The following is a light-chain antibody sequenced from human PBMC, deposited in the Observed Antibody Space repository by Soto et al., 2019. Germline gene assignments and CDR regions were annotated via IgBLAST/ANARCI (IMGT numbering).Light chain of an antibody. J-gene: IGKJ5*01. Sequence: DIQMTQSPSSLSASVGDRVTITFRASQSISSYLNWYQQKPGKAPKLLIYAASSLQSGVPSRFSGSGSGTDFTLTINTLQPEDFATYYCQQSYSTPPITFGQGTRLEIK. CDR1: QSISSY. CDR3: QQSYSTPPIT. V-gene: IGKV1-39*01. CDR2: AAS.